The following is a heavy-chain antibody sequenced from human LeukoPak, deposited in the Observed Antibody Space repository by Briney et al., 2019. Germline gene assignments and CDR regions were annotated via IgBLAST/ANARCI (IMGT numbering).Heavy chain of an antibody. D-gene: IGHD2-2*01. CDR1: GGSFNTYY. CDR2: INHTGTT. Sequence: SETLSLTCAVYGGSFNTYYWNWIRQSPGKGLEWIGEINHTGTTNYNPSLKSRFTISVDTSKNQFSLKLSSVTAADTAVYYCARGDQLLSRGVDYWGQGTLVTVSS. CDR3: ARGDQLLSRGVDY. J-gene: IGHJ4*02. V-gene: IGHV4-34*01.